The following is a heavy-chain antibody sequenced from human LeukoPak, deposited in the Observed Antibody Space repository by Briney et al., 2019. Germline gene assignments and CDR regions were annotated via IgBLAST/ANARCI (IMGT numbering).Heavy chain of an antibody. CDR1: GGSTSSYY. CDR3: ARGTTAAAGIFDC. CDR2: IYSSGST. J-gene: IGHJ4*02. D-gene: IGHD6-13*01. V-gene: IGHV4-4*07. Sequence: PSETLSLTCSVSGGSTSSYYWSWVRQPAGKGLEWIGRIYSSGSTNYNPSLNSRVTMSVDTSNNQFSLRLTSVTAADMAVYYCARGTTAAAGIFDCWGQGTLVTVSS.